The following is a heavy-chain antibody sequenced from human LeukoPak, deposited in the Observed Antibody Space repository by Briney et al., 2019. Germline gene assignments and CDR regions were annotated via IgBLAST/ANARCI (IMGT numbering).Heavy chain of an antibody. J-gene: IGHJ3*02. CDR2: ISGSGGST. Sequence: PGGSLRLSCAASGFTFSSYAMSWVRQAPGKGLEWVSAISGSGGSTYYADSVKGRFTISRDNSKNTLYLQMNSLRAEDTAAYYCAKDEAPHTAFDAFDIWGQGTMVTVSS. CDR3: AKDEAPHTAFDAFDI. CDR1: GFTFSSYA. D-gene: IGHD5-18*01. V-gene: IGHV3-23*01.